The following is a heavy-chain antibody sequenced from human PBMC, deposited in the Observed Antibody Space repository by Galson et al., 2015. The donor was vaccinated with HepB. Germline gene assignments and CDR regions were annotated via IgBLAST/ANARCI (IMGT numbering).Heavy chain of an antibody. Sequence: SLRLSCAASGFTFSNAWMSWVRQAPGKGLEWVGRIKSKTVGGTTDYAAPVKGRFTISRDDSKNTLYLQMNSLKTEDTAVYYCTTPWYYYDSSGYPSADSYWYFDLWGRGTLVTVSS. CDR3: TTPWYYYDSSGYPSADSYWYFDL. CDR1: GFTFSNAW. D-gene: IGHD3-22*01. J-gene: IGHJ2*01. V-gene: IGHV3-15*01. CDR2: IKSKTVGGTT.